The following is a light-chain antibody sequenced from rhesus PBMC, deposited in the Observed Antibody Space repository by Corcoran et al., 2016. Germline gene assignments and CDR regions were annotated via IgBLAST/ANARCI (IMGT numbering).Light chain of an antibody. CDR2: EAS. V-gene: IGKV1-22*01. CDR3: LQYNSSPYS. J-gene: IGKJ2*01. CDR1: QGISRW. Sequence: DIQMTQSPSSLSASVGDTVTISCQASQGISRWLAWYQQKPGTAPKLLIYEASSLQSGVPSRFSGSGSGTDFTLTISSLQPEDFATYYCLQYNSSPYSFGQGTKVEIK.